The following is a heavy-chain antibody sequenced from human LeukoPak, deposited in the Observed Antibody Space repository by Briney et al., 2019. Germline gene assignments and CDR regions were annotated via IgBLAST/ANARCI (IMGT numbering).Heavy chain of an antibody. CDR1: GFTFSRYA. V-gene: IGHV3-30-3*01. D-gene: IGHD6-25*01. CDR3: ASFEAASGDAFDI. Sequence: GGSLRLSCAASGFTFSRYAMHWVRQAPGKGLGWVAVISDDGTFTLYGDSVRGRFTISRDSSKNTLYLQMNSLRLEDTAVYYCASFEAASGDAFDIWGQGTMVTVSS. CDR2: ISDDGTFT. J-gene: IGHJ3*02.